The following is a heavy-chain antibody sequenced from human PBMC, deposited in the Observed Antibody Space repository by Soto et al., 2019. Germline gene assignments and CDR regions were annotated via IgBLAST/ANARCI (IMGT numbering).Heavy chain of an antibody. CDR3: ARVSDSGYESDAFDI. CDR1: GFTVSSNY. D-gene: IGHD5-12*01. CDR2: IYSGGST. Sequence: GGSLRLSCAASGFTVSSNYMSWVRQAPGKGLEWVSVIYSGGSTYYADSVKGRFTISRDNSKNTLYLQMNSLRAEDTAVYYCARVSDSGYESDAFDIWGQGTMVTV. J-gene: IGHJ3*02. V-gene: IGHV3-66*01.